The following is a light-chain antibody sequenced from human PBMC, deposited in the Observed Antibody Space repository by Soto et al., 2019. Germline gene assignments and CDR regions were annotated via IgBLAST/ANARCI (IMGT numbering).Light chain of an antibody. CDR2: EVS. V-gene: IGLV2-8*01. Sequence: QSALTQPPSASGSPGQSVTISCTGTSSDVGGYNYVSWYQQYPGKAPKLMIYEVSQRPSGVPDRFSGSKSGNTASLTVSGLQAEEEADYYCSSYAGSNNWVFGVGTKLTVL. CDR3: SSYAGSNNWV. J-gene: IGLJ1*01. CDR1: SSDVGGYNY.